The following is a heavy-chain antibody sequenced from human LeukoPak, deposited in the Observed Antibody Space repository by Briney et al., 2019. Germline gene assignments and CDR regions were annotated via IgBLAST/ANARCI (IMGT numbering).Heavy chain of an antibody. CDR2: ISWNSGRI. Sequence: GRSLRLPCAASGFTSDDYSMHWVRQAPGRGLEWVTAISWNSGRIVYADSVKGRFTISRDNAKNSLYLQMDSLRAEDTAVYYCARLEVVPAAIPTGWFDPWGQGTMVTVSS. CDR1: GFTSDDYS. J-gene: IGHJ5*02. D-gene: IGHD2-2*01. CDR3: ARLEVVPAAIPTGWFDP. V-gene: IGHV3-9*02.